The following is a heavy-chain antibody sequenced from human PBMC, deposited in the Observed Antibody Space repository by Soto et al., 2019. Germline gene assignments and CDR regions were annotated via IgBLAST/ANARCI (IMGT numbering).Heavy chain of an antibody. V-gene: IGHV5-10-1*01. J-gene: IGHJ4*02. CDR1: GYSSTSYW. CDR3: VRRYSSQSLPDY. CDR2: IDPSNSYT. Sequence: PGEPLKISCKGSGYSSTSYWITWVRQMPGKGREWMGRIDPSNSYTNYSPSFQGHVTISRDTSISTAYLQWNSLKASDTATYYCVRRYSSQSLPDYWGQGTLVTVSS. D-gene: IGHD6-13*01.